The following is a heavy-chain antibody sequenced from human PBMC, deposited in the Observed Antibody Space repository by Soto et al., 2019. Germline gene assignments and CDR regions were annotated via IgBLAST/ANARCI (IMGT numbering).Heavy chain of an antibody. D-gene: IGHD6-19*01. J-gene: IGHJ1*01. Sequence: QLQLQESGPGLVKPSETLSLTCTVSGGSISSSSYYWGWIRQPPGKGLEWIGSIYYSGSTYYNPSLKSRVTISVDTSKNQFSLKLSSVTAADTAVYYCARRSGKRIAVAGLREHWGQGTLVTVSS. CDR2: IYYSGST. CDR3: ARRSGKRIAVAGLREH. CDR1: GGSISSSSYY. V-gene: IGHV4-39*01.